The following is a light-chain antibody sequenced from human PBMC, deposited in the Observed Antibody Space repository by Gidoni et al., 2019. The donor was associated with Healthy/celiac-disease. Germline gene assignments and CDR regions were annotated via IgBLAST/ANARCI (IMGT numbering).Light chain of an antibody. Sequence: VSPGQTARITCSGDALPKQYAYWYQQKPGQAPVLVIYKDSERPSGIPERFSGSSSGTTVTLTISGVQAEDEADYYCQSADSSGTYIWVFGGGTKLTVL. CDR3: QSADSSGTYIWV. J-gene: IGLJ3*02. CDR2: KDS. V-gene: IGLV3-25*03. CDR1: ALPKQY.